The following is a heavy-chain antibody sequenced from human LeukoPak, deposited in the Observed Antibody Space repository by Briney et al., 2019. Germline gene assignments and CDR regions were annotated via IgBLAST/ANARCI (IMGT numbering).Heavy chain of an antibody. CDR3: ARGISSSWYEGFDY. V-gene: IGHV4-34*01. Sequence: PSETLSLTCTVSGGSISSYYWSWIRQPPGKGLEWIGEINHSGSTNYNPSLKSRVTMSVDTSKNQFSLKLSSVTAADTAVYYCARGISSSWYEGFDYWGQGTLVTVSS. J-gene: IGHJ4*02. D-gene: IGHD6-13*01. CDR2: INHSGST. CDR1: GGSISSYY.